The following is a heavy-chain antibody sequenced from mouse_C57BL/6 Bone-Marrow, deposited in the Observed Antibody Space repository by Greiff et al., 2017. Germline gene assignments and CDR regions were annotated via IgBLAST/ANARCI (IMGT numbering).Heavy chain of an antibody. J-gene: IGHJ3*01. CDR2: IYPGDGDT. D-gene: IGHD1-1*01. CDR3: ARRRAVVGFAY. CDR1: GYTFTRYW. Sequence: VQLQQPGAELVMPGASVKLSCKASGYTFTRYWMHWVKQRPRQGLEWIGAIYPGDGDTYYNQKFKGKATLTVDKSSSTAYMQLSSLTSEDSAVYFCARRRAVVGFAYWGQGTPVTVS. V-gene: IGHV1-69*01.